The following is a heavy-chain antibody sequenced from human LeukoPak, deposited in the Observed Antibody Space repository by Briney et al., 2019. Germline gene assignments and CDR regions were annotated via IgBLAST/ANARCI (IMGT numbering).Heavy chain of an antibody. V-gene: IGHV4-39*01. CDR1: GGSISSNTYY. D-gene: IGHD3-22*01. J-gene: IGHJ3*02. Sequence: SETLSLTCTVSGGSISSNTYYWDWIRQPPGKGLECIGSIYYGGSTYYNPSLKSRVIISVDTSKNQLSLKLSSVTAADTAVYYCARAYYYASSAFDIWGQGTMVTVSS. CDR3: ARAYYYASSAFDI. CDR2: IYYGGST.